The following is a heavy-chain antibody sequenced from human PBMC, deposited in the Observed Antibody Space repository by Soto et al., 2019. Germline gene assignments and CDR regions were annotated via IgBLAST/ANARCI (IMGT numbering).Heavy chain of an antibody. CDR1: GFTFSSYW. Sequence: GGSLRLSCAASGFTFSSYWMHWVRQAPGKGLVWVSRINSDGSSTSYADSVKGRFTISRDNAKNTLYLQMNSLRAEDTAVYYCARVVVIAKYWYFDLWGRGTLVTVSS. CDR3: ARVVVIAKYWYFDL. D-gene: IGHD2-21*01. J-gene: IGHJ2*01. V-gene: IGHV3-74*01. CDR2: INSDGSST.